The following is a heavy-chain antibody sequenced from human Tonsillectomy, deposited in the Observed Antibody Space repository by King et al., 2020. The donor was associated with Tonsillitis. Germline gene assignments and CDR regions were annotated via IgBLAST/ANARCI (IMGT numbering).Heavy chain of an antibody. J-gene: IGHJ4*02. CDR2: IHTSGST. CDR1: GASMSSYY. CDR3: ARDQPVGSTRFDY. Sequence: LQLQESGPGLVKPTETLSLTCTVSGASMSSYYWSWIRQPAEKGLEWIGRIHTSGSTNYNPSLESRGTMALDKSKKQFSLKLTSVTAADTAVCYCARDQPVGSTRFDYWGEGILATVSS. D-gene: IGHD3-10*01. V-gene: IGHV4-4*07.